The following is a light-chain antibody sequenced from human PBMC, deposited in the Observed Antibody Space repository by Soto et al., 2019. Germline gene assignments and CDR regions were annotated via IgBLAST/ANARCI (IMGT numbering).Light chain of an antibody. J-gene: IGKJ5*01. V-gene: IGKV3-15*01. CDR3: HPFCSSVT. CDR2: GAS. Sequence: IRVTQSAAALSVSTKKRDTLSFRVSQSVSSNLAWYQQKPGQAPRLLIYGASTRATGIPARFSGSGSGTDFTLIICCLEPEAFAVYYSHPFCSSVTFSHGTRLEI. CDR1: QSVSSN.